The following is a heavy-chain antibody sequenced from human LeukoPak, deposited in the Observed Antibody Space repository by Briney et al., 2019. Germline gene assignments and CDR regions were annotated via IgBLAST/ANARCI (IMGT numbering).Heavy chain of an antibody. V-gene: IGHV4-59*08. CDR2: IYYRGST. J-gene: IGHJ6*02. D-gene: IGHD3-10*01. Sequence: SQTLSLTCTVSGGSMSSYYWSWIRQPPGKGLEWIGYIYYRGSTNYNPSLKSRVTISLDTSKNQFSLKLGSVTAADTAVYYCARRGTMVRGVYYYGVDVWGQGTTVTASS. CDR3: ARRGTMVRGVYYYGVDV. CDR1: GGSMSSYY.